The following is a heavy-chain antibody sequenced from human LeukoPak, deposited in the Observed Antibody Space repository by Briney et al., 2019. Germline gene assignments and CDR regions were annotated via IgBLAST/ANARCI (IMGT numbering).Heavy chain of an antibody. CDR1: GYSFTSYY. D-gene: IGHD5-18*01. CDR3: AREGTAMAEY. Sequence: ASVKVSCKASGYSFTSYYMHWVRQAPGQGLEWMGIINHSGGSTSYAQKFQGRVTMTRDTSTSTVYMELSSLRSEDTAVYYCAREGTAMAEYWGQGTLVTVSS. CDR2: INHSGGST. V-gene: IGHV1-46*01. J-gene: IGHJ4*02.